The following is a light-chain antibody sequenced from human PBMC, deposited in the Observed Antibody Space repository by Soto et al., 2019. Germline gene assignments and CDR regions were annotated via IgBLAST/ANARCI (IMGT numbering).Light chain of an antibody. CDR2: GAS. CDR3: QQYYSIPFT. V-gene: IGKV4-1*01. J-gene: IGKJ2*01. Sequence: DFVMTQAPDSLAVSLGERATINCKSSQTVLYNSNNKNHLGWFQQKPGHPPKLLIYGASTRASGVPDRFSGSGFGTDFTLTLSSLKAEDVAVYYCQQYYSIPFTFGQGTKLEIK. CDR1: QTVLYNSNNKNH.